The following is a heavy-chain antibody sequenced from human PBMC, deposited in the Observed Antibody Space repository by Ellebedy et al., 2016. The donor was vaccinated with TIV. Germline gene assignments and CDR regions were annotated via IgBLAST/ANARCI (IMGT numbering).Heavy chain of an antibody. CDR3: ARLDGYTTGWCGGFNWFDP. Sequence: AASVKVSCKASGHTFTNGITWVRQAPGQGLEWMGWIGTHNGKTDYAQKFQGRVTMTTDTSTGTVYMELSGLTSDDAAVYYCARLDGYTTGWCGGFNWFDPWGQGTLVTVSS. CDR2: IGTHNGKT. CDR1: GHTFTNG. D-gene: IGHD1-1*01. V-gene: IGHV1-18*01. J-gene: IGHJ5*02.